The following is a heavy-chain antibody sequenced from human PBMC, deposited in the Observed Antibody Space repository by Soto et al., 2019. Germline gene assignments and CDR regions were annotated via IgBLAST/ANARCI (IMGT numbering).Heavy chain of an antibody. CDR2: INAGNGNT. D-gene: IGHD3-22*01. Sequence: QVQLVQSGAEVKKPGASVKVSCKASGYTFTSYAMHWVRQAPGQSLEWMGWINAGNGNTKYSQKFQGRVTITRDTSACTAYMELSSLRCEDTAVYFFARGERYYYDRSGYFGFDYWGQGTLVTVSS. CDR1: GYTFTSYA. V-gene: IGHV1-3*01. J-gene: IGHJ4*02. CDR3: ARGERYYYDRSGYFGFDY.